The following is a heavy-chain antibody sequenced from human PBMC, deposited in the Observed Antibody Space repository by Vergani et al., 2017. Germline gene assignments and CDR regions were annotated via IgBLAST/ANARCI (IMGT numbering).Heavy chain of an antibody. CDR3: ARDLVYSSSEIDYYYYMDV. J-gene: IGHJ6*03. Sequence: QVQLVQSGAEVKKPGSSVKVSCKASGGTFSSYAISWVRQAPGQGLEWMGGIIPIFGTANYAQKFQGRVTITADESTSTAYMELSSLRSEDTAVYYCARDLVYSSSEIDYYYYMDVWGKGTTVTVSS. CDR2: IIPIFGTA. V-gene: IGHV1-69*01. D-gene: IGHD6-6*01. CDR1: GGTFSSYA.